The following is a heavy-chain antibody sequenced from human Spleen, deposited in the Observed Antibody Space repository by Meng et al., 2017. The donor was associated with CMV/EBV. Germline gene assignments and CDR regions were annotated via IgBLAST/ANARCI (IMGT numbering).Heavy chain of an antibody. J-gene: IGHJ4*02. V-gene: IGHV1-69*10. CDR2: IIHILGIT. Sequence: SGGTFSNYAVTWVRLAPGQGLEWMGGIIHILGITNYAQKFHGRVTITADKSTGTAYMELTSLRSEDTALYYCARAPRDGTTPYYFDYWGQGTLVTVSS. D-gene: IGHD1-1*01. CDR1: GGTFSNYA. CDR3: ARAPRDGTTPYYFDY.